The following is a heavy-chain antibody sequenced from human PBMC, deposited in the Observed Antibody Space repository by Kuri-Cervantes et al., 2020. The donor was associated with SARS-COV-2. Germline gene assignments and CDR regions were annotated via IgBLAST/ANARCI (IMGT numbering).Heavy chain of an antibody. Sequence: GESLKISCAASGFTFSSYAMRWVRQAPGKGLEWVSTISNSGGSTYYADSVKGRFTISRDNSKNTLYLQMNSLRADDTAVYYCAKSMSIAAPASDYWGQGTPVTVSS. CDR2: ISNSGGST. V-gene: IGHV3-23*01. D-gene: IGHD6-13*01. CDR3: AKSMSIAAPASDY. CDR1: GFTFSSYA. J-gene: IGHJ4*02.